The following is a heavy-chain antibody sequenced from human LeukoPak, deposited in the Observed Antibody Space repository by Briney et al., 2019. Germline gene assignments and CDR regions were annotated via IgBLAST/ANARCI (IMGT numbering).Heavy chain of an antibody. D-gene: IGHD3-9*01. CDR2: ISWNIGSI. J-gene: IGHJ6*02. CDR1: GFTFDDYA. V-gene: IGHV3-9*01. Sequence: GGSLRLSCAAPGFTFDDYAMHWVRPAPGKGLGWVSGISWNIGSIGYADSVKGRFTISRDNAKNSLYLQMNSLRAEDTALYYCAKALYYDILLTSELYYYYGMDVWGQGTTVTVSS. CDR3: AKALYYDILLTSELYYYYGMDV.